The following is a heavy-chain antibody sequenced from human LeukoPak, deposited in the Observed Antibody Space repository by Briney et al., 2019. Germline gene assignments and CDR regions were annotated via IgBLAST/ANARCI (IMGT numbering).Heavy chain of an antibody. V-gene: IGHV4-4*08. CDR2: IYPSGTT. J-gene: IGHJ5*02. CDR3: ARAYSSSWYFNWFDP. D-gene: IGHD6-13*01. Sequence: PSETLSLTCTVSGGSISSYYWSWLRQPPGKGLEWIGNIYPSGTTYYNPSLKTRVTISVDTSKNQFSLKLSSVTAADTAVYFCARAYSSSWYFNWFDPWGQGTLVTVSS. CDR1: GGSISSYY.